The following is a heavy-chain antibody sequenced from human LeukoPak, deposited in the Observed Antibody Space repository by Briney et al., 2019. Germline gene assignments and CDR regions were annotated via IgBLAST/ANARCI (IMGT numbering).Heavy chain of an antibody. CDR1: GFTFSSYW. Sequence: GGSLRLSCAASGFTFSSYWMSWVRQAPGKGLEWVANIKQDGSEKYYVDSVKGRFTISRDNAKNSLYLQMNSLRAEDTAVYYCARVRIAAALSYLFYYWGQGTLVTVSS. V-gene: IGHV3-7*01. D-gene: IGHD6-13*01. CDR2: IKQDGSEK. J-gene: IGHJ4*02. CDR3: ARVRIAAALSYLFYY.